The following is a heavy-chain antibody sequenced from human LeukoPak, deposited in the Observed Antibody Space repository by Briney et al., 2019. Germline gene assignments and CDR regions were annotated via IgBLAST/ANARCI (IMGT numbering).Heavy chain of an antibody. V-gene: IGHV1/OR15-1*04. D-gene: IGHD3-9*01. CDR2: INPNSGGT. J-gene: IGHJ4*02. CDR3: ARMGDILTGYYVADY. CDR1: GYIFTDYY. Sequence: ASVKVSCKASGYIFTDYYMHWVRQAPGQELGWMGRINPNSGGTNYAQKFQGRVTMTRDTSTSTVYMELSSLRSEDTAVYYCARMGDILTGYYVADYWGQGTLVTVSS.